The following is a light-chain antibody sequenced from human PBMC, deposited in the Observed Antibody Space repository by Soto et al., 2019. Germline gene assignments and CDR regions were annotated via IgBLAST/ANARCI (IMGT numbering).Light chain of an antibody. CDR1: SSDVGGYKF. CDR3: SSYAGNNNVL. Sequence: QSALTQPASVSGSPGQSITISCTGTSSDVGGYKFVSWYQQHPGKAPKLIIYEVNKRPSGVPDRFSGSKSGNTASLTVSGLQAEDEADYYCSSYAGNNNVLFGGGTKLTVL. V-gene: IGLV2-8*01. CDR2: EVN. J-gene: IGLJ2*01.